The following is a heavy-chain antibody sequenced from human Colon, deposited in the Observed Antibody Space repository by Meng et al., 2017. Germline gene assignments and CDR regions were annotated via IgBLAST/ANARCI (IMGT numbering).Heavy chain of an antibody. D-gene: IGHD3-16*01. CDR1: GGSFSGYY. CDR3: ARGIPFEGPYYGY. Sequence: QGQLPQWGAGLLKPSETLSLTCAVYGGSFSGYYWSWIRQPPGKGLEWIGEINHSGSTNYNPSLKSRVTISVDTSKNQFSLKLSSVTAADTAVYYCARGIPFEGPYYGYWGQGTLVTVSS. CDR2: INHSGST. V-gene: IGHV4-34*01. J-gene: IGHJ4*02.